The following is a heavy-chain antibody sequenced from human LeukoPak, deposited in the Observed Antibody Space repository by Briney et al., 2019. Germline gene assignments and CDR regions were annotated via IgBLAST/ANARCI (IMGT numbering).Heavy chain of an antibody. CDR3: ARGPFTMVPDY. J-gene: IGHJ4*02. V-gene: IGHV1-8*01. CDR1: GYTFTSYD. Sequence: ASVKVSCKASGYTFTSYDFNWVRQAAGQRPEWMGWMSPNSGDTGYAQKFQDRVTMTRNTSISTAYMELRSLRSDDTAVYYCARGPFTMVPDYWGQGTLVTVSS. CDR2: MSPNSGDT. D-gene: IGHD3-10*01.